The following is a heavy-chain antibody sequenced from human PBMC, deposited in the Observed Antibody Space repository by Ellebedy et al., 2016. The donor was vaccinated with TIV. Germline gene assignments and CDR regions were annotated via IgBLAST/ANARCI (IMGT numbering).Heavy chain of an antibody. J-gene: IGHJ4*02. CDR2: IGPRSEYT. Sequence: GESLKISCAASGFTFSNHAMAWVRQAPGKGLEWVSAIGPRSEYTFYADSVKGRFTFSRDNSKNTLYLQMNSLRAEDTTVSYCARATSGFDYWGQGALATVSS. V-gene: IGHV3-23*01. CDR3: ARATSGFDY. CDR1: GFTFSNHA. D-gene: IGHD5-24*01.